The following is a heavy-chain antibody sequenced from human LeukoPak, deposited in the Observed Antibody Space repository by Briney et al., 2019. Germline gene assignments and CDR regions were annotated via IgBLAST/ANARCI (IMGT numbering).Heavy chain of an antibody. CDR3: ARGQVGHYYDSSGYHDY. D-gene: IGHD3-22*01. J-gene: IGHJ4*02. Sequence: SETLSLTCTVSGGSISSYCWGWIRQPPGKGPEWIGSIYHSGTTYYNPSLKSRVTISVDTSKNQFSLKLSSVTAADTAVYYCARGQVGHYYDSSGYHDYWGQGTLVTVSS. CDR2: IYHSGTT. V-gene: IGHV4-38-2*02. CDR1: GGSISSYC.